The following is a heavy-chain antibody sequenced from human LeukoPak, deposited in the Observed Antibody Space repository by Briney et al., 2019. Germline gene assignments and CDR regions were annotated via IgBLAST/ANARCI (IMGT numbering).Heavy chain of an antibody. J-gene: IGHJ4*02. CDR2: ISYDRDNK. V-gene: IGHV3-30*18. Sequence: GRSLRLSCAASGFTFGSYAMHWGRQAPGKGLEWVAVISYDRDNKYYADSVKGRFTISRDNSKNTLCLQMNSLRAEDTAVYYCAKDGRSGSYLTGFDYWGQGALVTVSS. CDR3: AKDGRSGSYLTGFDY. CDR1: GFTFGSYA. D-gene: IGHD1-26*01.